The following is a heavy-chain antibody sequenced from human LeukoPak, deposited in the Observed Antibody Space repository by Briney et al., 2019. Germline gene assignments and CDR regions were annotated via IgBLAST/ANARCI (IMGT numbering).Heavy chain of an antibody. D-gene: IGHD2-15*01. CDR3: SKDRVVPWGALDI. J-gene: IGHJ3*02. CDR2: IGGSGDT. V-gene: IGHV3-23*01. CDR1: GFTFSSYA. Sequence: GGSLRLSFAASGFTFSSYAMNWVRQAPGKGLEYVSTIGGSGDTYYADAVKGRFTVARDNSKNTLYLQMNSLRAEDTAVYYCSKDRVVPWGALDIWGQGTMVTVSS.